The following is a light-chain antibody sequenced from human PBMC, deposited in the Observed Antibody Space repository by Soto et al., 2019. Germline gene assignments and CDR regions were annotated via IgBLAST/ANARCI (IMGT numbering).Light chain of an antibody. CDR1: QNIYYN. CDR3: LQYHNLWA. CDR2: RAS. V-gene: IGKV3-15*01. J-gene: IGKJ1*01. Sequence: ILMTQSPATVSLSPGESATLSCRASQNIYYNVAWYQHRPGQAPRLLIYRASTSAPGVPARFSGSGSGTEFTLTISRLQPEDFTFYSCLQYHNLWAFGQGTKVEI.